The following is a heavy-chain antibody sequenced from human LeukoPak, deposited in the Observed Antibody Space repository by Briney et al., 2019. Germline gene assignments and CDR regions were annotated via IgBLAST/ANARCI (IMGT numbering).Heavy chain of an antibody. CDR1: GFTFSDHY. Sequence: GGSLRLSCAASGFTFSDHYMDWVRQAPGKGLEWVGRTRKKANSYTTEYAASVKGRFTISRDDSKNSLYQQMNSLKTEDTAVYYFARESGVYSSSWYLDYWGQGTLVTVSS. V-gene: IGHV3-72*01. J-gene: IGHJ4*01. CDR3: ARESGVYSSSWYLDY. CDR2: TRKKANSYTT. D-gene: IGHD6-13*01.